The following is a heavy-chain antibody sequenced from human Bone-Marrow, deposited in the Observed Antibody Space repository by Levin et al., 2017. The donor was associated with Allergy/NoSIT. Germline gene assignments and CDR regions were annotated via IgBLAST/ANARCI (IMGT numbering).Heavy chain of an antibody. CDR3: AKDLWCAGSSRPY. V-gene: IGHV3-23*01. J-gene: IGHJ4*02. CDR1: GFTFSSYA. Sequence: SGGSLRLSCVASGFTFSSYAMSWARQAPGKGLEWVSGISGSGDTTYYAESVKGRFTISRDNSKNTLYLQMNSLRAEDTAVYYCAKDLWCAGSSRPYWGQGTLVTVSS. CDR2: ISGSGDTT. D-gene: IGHD3-10*02.